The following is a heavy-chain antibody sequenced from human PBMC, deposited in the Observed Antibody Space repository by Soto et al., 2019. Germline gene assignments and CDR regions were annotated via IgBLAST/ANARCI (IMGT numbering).Heavy chain of an antibody. D-gene: IGHD3-22*01. CDR3: ARGVYYDSSGYFDAFDI. CDR2: IYHSGST. Sequence: QLQLQESGSGLVKPSQTLSLTCAVSGGSISSGGYSWSWIRQPPGKGLEWIGYIYHSGSTYYNPSLQSRVTISVDRSKNQFSLKLSSVTAADTAVYYCARGVYYDSSGYFDAFDIWGQGTMVTVSS. CDR1: GGSISSGGYS. V-gene: IGHV4-30-2*01. J-gene: IGHJ3*02.